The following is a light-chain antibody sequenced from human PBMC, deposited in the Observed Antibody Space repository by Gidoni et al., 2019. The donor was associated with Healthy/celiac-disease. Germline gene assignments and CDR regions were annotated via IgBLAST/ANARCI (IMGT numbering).Light chain of an antibody. CDR1: SSNIGSNT. J-gene: IGLJ3*02. CDR3: AAWDDSLNGWV. Sequence: QSVLTQPPSASGTPVQRVTISCSGSSSNIGSNTVNWFQQLPGTAPKLLIYRNNQRPSGVPDRFSGSKSGTSASLAISGLQSEDEANYHCAAWDDSLNGWVFGGGTKLTVL. CDR2: RNN. V-gene: IGLV1-44*01.